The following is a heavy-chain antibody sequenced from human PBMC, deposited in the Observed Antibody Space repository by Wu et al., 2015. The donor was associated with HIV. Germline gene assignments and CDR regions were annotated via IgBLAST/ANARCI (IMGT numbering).Heavy chain of an antibody. D-gene: IGHD6-13*01. CDR2: IIPVYGTP. V-gene: IGHV1-69*13. Sequence: QVQVVQSGAEVKKPKSSVKISCKASGGTFNNYAINWVRQAPGQGLEWMGRIIPVYGTPNYAQKFQGRVTITADESTSTVYMELSGLRSDDTARYYCARDELAGIAAAGALGFDIWAKGQWSRLF. J-gene: IGHJ3*02. CDR3: ARDELAGIAAAGALGFDI. CDR1: GGTFNNYA.